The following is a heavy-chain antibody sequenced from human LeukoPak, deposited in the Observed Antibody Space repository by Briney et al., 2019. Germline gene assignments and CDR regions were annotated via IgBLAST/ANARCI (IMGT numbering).Heavy chain of an antibody. V-gene: IGHV5-51*01. J-gene: IGHJ4*02. CDR1: GYSFTSYW. CDR2: IYPVDSDT. Sequence: GEXXXXSFKGSGYSFTSYWIGWVRPMPGKGVEWMGIIYPVDSDTRYSPSFQVQVTISADKSISTAYLQWSSLKASDTAMYYCARQGTEDYFDYWGQGTLVTVSS. CDR3: ARQGTEDYFDY. D-gene: IGHD1-1*01.